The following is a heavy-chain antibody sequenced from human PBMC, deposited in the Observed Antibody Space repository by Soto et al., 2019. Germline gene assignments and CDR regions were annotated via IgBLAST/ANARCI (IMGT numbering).Heavy chain of an antibody. D-gene: IGHD2-15*01. Sequence: QVQLVQSGAEVKTPGASVKVSCRASGYSFRTHGISWVRQAPGQGLEWMGWFSTYDEKTNFPQKFKGRLTMTTDTSTSTDYMELRSLRSDDTAVYFCARDLGYCNSSGCFRNWFHPWGQGTLVTVSS. CDR2: FSTYDEKT. CDR3: ARDLGYCNSSGCFRNWFHP. J-gene: IGHJ5*02. CDR1: GYSFRTHG. V-gene: IGHV1-18*01.